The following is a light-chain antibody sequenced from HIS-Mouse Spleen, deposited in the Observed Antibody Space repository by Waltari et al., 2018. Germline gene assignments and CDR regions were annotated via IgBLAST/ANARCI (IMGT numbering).Light chain of an antibody. CDR2: EDS. CDR1: ALPKKY. V-gene: IGLV3-10*01. J-gene: IGLJ2*01. Sequence: SYELTQPPSVSVSPGQTARITCSGDALPKKYAYWYQQKSGQAPVLVIHEDSKRPSGIPGRFSGSSSGTMATLTISGDQVEDEADYYCYSTDSSGNHRVFGGGTKLTVL. CDR3: YSTDSSGNHRV.